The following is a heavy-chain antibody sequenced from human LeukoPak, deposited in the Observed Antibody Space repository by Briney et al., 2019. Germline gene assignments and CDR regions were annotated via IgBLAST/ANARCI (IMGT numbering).Heavy chain of an antibody. CDR2: ISSSSSYI. V-gene: IGHV3-21*01. Sequence: PGGSLRLSCVASGFTFDDYAMSWVRQAPGKGLEWVSSISSSSSYIYYADSVKGRFTISRDNAKNSLYLQMNSLRAEDTAVYYCANGDGYSGYVWQWLVREDFDYWGQGTLVTVSS. CDR3: ANGDGYSGYVWQWLVREDFDY. J-gene: IGHJ4*02. CDR1: GFTFDDYA. D-gene: IGHD5-12*01.